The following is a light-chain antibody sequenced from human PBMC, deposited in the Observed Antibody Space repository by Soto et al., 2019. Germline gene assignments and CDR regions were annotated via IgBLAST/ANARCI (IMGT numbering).Light chain of an antibody. Sequence: QSALTQPPSASGSPGQSVTISCTGSSSDVGGYNYVSWYQQHPGEAPKLMIYEVSKRPSGVPDRFSGSKSGNTASLTVSGLQAEDEADYYCSSYVGSNNLVFGGGTKVTVL. CDR2: EVS. J-gene: IGLJ3*02. V-gene: IGLV2-8*01. CDR1: SSDVGGYNY. CDR3: SSYVGSNNLV.